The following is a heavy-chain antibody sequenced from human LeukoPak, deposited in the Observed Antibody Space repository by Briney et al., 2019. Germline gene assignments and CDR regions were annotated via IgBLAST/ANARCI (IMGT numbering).Heavy chain of an antibody. J-gene: IGHJ4*02. D-gene: IGHD2-15*01. CDR3: AKCRSLSPASATNY. Sequence: GGALRLSFAASGFTFNKYSMSWVRQAPAKGRELVSVISGSYTSTYYADSVKGRFTISRDDSKNTLYLQMNSLRAEDMAVYYCAKCRSLSPASATNYWGQGTLVTVSS. CDR1: GFTFNKYS. V-gene: IGHV3-23*01. CDR2: ISGSYTST.